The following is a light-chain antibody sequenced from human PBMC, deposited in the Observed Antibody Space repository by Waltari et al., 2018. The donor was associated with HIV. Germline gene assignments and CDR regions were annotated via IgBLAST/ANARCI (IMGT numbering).Light chain of an antibody. CDR3: QQYGSSPQT. Sequence: EVVLTQSPDTLSLSPGEGAVLSCRASQSVNSNSLAWYQQKPGQAPRLLIFAASSRATGIPDRFSGRGSGTDFTLAISGLKPEDFATYYCQQYGSSPQTFGQGTKLEIK. V-gene: IGKV3-20*01. J-gene: IGKJ2*01. CDR1: QSVNSNS. CDR2: AAS.